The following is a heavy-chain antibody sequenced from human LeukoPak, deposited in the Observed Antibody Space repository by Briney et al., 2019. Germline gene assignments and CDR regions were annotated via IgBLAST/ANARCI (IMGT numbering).Heavy chain of an antibody. CDR2: ISYDGSNK. J-gene: IGHJ4*02. Sequence: GGSLRLSCAASGFTFSSYGMHWVRQAPGKGLEWVAVISYDGSNKYYADSVKGRFTISRDNSENTLYLQMNSLRAEDTAVYYCARVGPYNWNWDRPMHADYWGQGTLVTVSS. V-gene: IGHV3-30*03. CDR1: GFTFSSYG. D-gene: IGHD1-7*01. CDR3: ARVGPYNWNWDRPMHADY.